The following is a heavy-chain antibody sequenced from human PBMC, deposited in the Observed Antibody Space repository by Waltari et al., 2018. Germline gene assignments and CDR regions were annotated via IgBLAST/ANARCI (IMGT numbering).Heavy chain of an antibody. V-gene: IGHV4-39*07. CDR3: ARSNSDSAWFDP. CDR1: GGSISSSSYY. Sequence: QLQLQESGPGLVKPSETLSLTCTVSGGSISSSSYYWGWIRQPPGKGLEWIGSIYYSGSTYYNPSLKSRVTISVDTSKNQFSLKLSSVTAADTAMYYCARSNSDSAWFDPWGQGTLVTVSS. D-gene: IGHD1-1*01. CDR2: IYYSGST. J-gene: IGHJ5*02.